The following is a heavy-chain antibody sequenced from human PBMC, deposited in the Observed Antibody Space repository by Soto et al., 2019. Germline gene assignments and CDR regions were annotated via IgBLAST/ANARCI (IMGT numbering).Heavy chain of an antibody. CDR1: CGSISSGGYS. CDR2: IYHGST. V-gene: IGHV4-30-2*01. Sequence: SETLSLTCTVSCGSISSGGYSWSWIRQPPGKGLEWIGYIYHGSTYYNPSLKSRVTISVDRSKNQFSLKLSSVTAADTAVYYCARITYCGGDCYRGFDPWGQGTLVTVSS. D-gene: IGHD2-21*02. CDR3: ARITYCGGDCYRGFDP. J-gene: IGHJ5*02.